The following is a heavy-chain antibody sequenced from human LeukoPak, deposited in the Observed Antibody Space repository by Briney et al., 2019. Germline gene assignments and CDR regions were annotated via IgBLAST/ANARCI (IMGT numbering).Heavy chain of an antibody. D-gene: IGHD2-2*01. Sequence: PGGSLRLSCAASGFTFSSDSMNWVRQAPGKGLEWVSSISSSSSYIFYADSVKGRFTVSRDNAKNSLYLHLNSLRAEDTAVYYCAKAYCSSTSCTRVDYWGQGTLVTVSS. J-gene: IGHJ4*02. CDR2: ISSSSSYI. V-gene: IGHV3-21*01. CDR1: GFTFSSDS. CDR3: AKAYCSSTSCTRVDY.